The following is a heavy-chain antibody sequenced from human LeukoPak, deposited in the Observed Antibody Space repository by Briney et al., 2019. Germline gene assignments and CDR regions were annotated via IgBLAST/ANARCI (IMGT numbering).Heavy chain of an antibody. D-gene: IGHD1-26*01. Sequence: GESLKISCKVSGYSFTSYCIGWARQMPGKGLEWMGIIYPGDSGPTYSPSFLGQVTISVDKSINTAYLQWSSLQASDTAMYYCGMSGDRVPLQDDVFDVWGQGTMVTVST. CDR1: GYSFTSYC. CDR2: IYPGDSGP. J-gene: IGHJ3*01. V-gene: IGHV5-51*01. CDR3: GMSGDRVPLQDDVFDV.